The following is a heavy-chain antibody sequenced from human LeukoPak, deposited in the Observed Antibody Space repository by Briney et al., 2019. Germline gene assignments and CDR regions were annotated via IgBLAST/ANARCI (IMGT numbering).Heavy chain of an antibody. V-gene: IGHV4-39*01. CDR2: VYYSGST. D-gene: IGHD3-3*01. Sequence: SETLSLTCSVSGGFISNNNYYWGWIRQTPGKGLEWIGSVYYSGSTYYNPSLKSRVIVSVDTSKNQFALKLSSVTAADTAVYYCARQLRHEWLFTQKYFDFWGQGILATVSS. CDR1: GGFISNNNYY. J-gene: IGHJ4*02. CDR3: ARQLRHEWLFTQKYFDF.